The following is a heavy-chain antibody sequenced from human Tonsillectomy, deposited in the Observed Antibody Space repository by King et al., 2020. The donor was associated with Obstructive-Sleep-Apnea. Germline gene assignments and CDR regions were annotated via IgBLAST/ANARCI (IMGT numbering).Heavy chain of an antibody. J-gene: IGHJ4*02. Sequence: VQLQESGPGLVKPSETLSLTCTVSGAYISSYYWSWIRQPPGKGLEWIGHIYYSGSTNYNPSLKSRVTISVDTSKKQFSLKLSSGTAADTAVYYCASGSPGYIRTWDGGGDYWGQGTLVTVSS. V-gene: IGHV4-59*01. CDR1: GAYISSYY. CDR2: IYYSGST. CDR3: ASGSPGYIRTWDGGGDY. D-gene: IGHD6-13*01.